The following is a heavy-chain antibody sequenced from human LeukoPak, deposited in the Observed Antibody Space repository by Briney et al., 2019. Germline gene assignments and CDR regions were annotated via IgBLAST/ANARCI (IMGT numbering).Heavy chain of an antibody. D-gene: IGHD3-16*02. CDR2: INPNSGGT. V-gene: IGHV1-2*02. J-gene: IGHJ4*02. CDR3: ARRLEVWGSYRLDY. Sequence: ASVKVSCKASGYTFTGYYMHWVRQAPGQGLEWIGWINPNSGGTNYAQKFQGRVTMTRDTSISTAYMELSRLRSDDTAVYYCARRLEVWGSYRLDYWGQGTLVTVSS. CDR1: GYTFTGYY.